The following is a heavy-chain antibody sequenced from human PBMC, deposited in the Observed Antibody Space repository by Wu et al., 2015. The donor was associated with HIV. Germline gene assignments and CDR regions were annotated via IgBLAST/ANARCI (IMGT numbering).Heavy chain of an antibody. V-gene: IGHV4-38-2*02. CDR3: ARIEVGAAGAEYIQH. D-gene: IGHD1-26*01. CDR1: GYSINSGYY. Sequence: QVQLQESGPGLVKPSETLSLTCTVSGYSINSGYYWGWIRQPPGKGLEWIGSIFHSGSTYYNPSLKSRVTISVDTSKNQFSLKLSSVTAADTAVYNCARIEVGAAGAEYIQHWGQGTLVTVSS. J-gene: IGHJ1*01. CDR2: IFHSGST.